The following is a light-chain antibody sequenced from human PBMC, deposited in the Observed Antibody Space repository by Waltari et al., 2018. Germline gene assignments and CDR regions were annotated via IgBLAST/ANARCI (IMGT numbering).Light chain of an antibody. J-gene: IGLJ1*01. CDR1: SRDIGKHNS. CDR2: EVT. CDR3: CSDAGSGTYV. Sequence: QSALTQPASVSGSPGQSITISCTVTSRDIGKHNSVPCYQHLPGKVPKVMISEVTKRPSGVSNRFSGSKSGNTASLTISGLQADDEAEYYCCSDAGSGTYVFGTGTKLTV. V-gene: IGLV2-23*02.